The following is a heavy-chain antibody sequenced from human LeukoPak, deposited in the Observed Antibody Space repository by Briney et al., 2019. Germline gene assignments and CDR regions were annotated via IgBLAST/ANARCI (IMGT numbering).Heavy chain of an antibody. Sequence: PGGSLRLSCAPSGFTFSSHGMYWVRQAPGKGLEWVALIWYDGSKKNYADSVKGRFTISRDNSKNTLYLQMNSLRAEDTAVYYCARDISRGSLDYWGQGTLVTVSS. CDR2: IWYDGSKK. J-gene: IGHJ4*02. CDR1: GFTFSSHG. D-gene: IGHD2-15*01. CDR3: ARDISRGSLDY. V-gene: IGHV3-33*01.